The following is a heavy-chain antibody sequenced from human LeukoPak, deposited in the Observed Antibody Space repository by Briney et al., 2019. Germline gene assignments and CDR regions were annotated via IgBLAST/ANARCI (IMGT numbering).Heavy chain of an antibody. Sequence: GGSLRLSCAASGFTFDDYGMSWVRQAPGKGLEWVSGINWNGGSTGYADSVKGRFTISRDNSKNTLYLQMNSLRAEDTAVYYCAKGELNYFDHWGQGNQVTVSS. CDR3: AKGELNYFDH. J-gene: IGHJ4*02. D-gene: IGHD1-7*01. V-gene: IGHV3-20*04. CDR2: INWNGGST. CDR1: GFTFDDYG.